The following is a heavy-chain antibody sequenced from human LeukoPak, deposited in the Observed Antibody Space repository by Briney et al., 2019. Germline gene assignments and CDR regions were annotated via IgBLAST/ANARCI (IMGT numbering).Heavy chain of an antibody. J-gene: IGHJ4*02. D-gene: IGHD3-10*01. CDR2: ISWNSGSI. V-gene: IGHV3-9*01. CDR3: AKDFVNRYYYGSGSSPHVNYFDY. CDR1: GFTFDDYA. Sequence: GGSLRLSCAASGFTFDDYAMHWVRQAPGKGLEWVSGISWNSGSIGYADSVKGRFTISRDNAKNSLYLQMNSLRAEDTALYYCAKDFVNRYYYGSGSSPHVNYFDYWGQGTLVTVSS.